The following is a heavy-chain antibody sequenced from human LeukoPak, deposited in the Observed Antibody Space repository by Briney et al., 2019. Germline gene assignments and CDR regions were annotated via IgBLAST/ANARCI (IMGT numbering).Heavy chain of an antibody. CDR3: AKSARYFDY. CDR1: GGSISSSY. V-gene: IGHV4-59*01. J-gene: IGHJ4*02. CDR2: IYYSGST. Sequence: PSETLSLTCTVSGGSISSSYWSWIRQPPGKGLEWIGYIYYSGSTNYNPSLKSRVTISVDPPKNQFSLKLSSVTAADTAVYYCAKSARYFDYWGQGGLVTVSS.